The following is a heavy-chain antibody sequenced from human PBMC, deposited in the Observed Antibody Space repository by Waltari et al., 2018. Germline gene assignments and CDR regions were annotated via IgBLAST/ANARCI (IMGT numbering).Heavy chain of an antibody. CDR2: IYTNGST. Sequence: QVQLQESGPGLVKPSQTLSLTCTVSGGSISSGSYYWSWIRQPAGKGLEWIGYIYTNGSTNYNPSLKSRVTISVDTSKNQFSLKLSSVTAADTAVYYCARFGPIAVSDYWGQGTLVTVSS. V-gene: IGHV4-61*09. D-gene: IGHD2-21*01. J-gene: IGHJ4*02. CDR1: GGSISSGSYY. CDR3: ARFGPIAVSDY.